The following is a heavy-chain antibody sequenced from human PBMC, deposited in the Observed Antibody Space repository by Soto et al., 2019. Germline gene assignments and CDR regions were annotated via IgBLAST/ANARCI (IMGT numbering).Heavy chain of an antibody. J-gene: IGHJ4*02. V-gene: IGHV3-30-3*01. D-gene: IGHD5-12*01. CDR2: ISYDGSNK. Sequence: PGGSLSLSCAASGFTFSSYAMHWVRQAPGKGLEWVAVISYDGSNKYYADSVKGRFTISRDNSKNTLYLQMNSLRAEDTAVYYCAREDGYNSVFDYWGQGTLVTVSS. CDR1: GFTFSSYA. CDR3: AREDGYNSVFDY.